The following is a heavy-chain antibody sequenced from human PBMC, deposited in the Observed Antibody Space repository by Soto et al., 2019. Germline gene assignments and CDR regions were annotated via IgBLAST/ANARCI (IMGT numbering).Heavy chain of an antibody. D-gene: IGHD6-19*01. Sequence: EVQLLESGGGLVQPGGSLRLSCAASGFTFSSYAMSWVRQAPGKGLEWVSAISGSGGSTYYADSVKGRFTISRDNSKNTLYLQMNSLRAEDTAVYYCAKGFSSRRRYSSGHYYFDYWGQGTLVTVSS. V-gene: IGHV3-23*01. CDR2: ISGSGGST. CDR1: GFTFSSYA. CDR3: AKGFSSRRRYSSGHYYFDY. J-gene: IGHJ4*02.